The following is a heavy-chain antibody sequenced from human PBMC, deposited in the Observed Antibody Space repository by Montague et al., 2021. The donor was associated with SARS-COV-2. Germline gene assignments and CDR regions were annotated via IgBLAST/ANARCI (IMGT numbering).Heavy chain of an antibody. CDR2: TYYRSKWHN. D-gene: IGHD5-12*01. Sequence: GAISGDSVSSNSAAWNWIRQSPSRGLEWLGRTYYRSKWHNDYAVXVKSRITINPDTSKNQFSLQLKSVTPEDTAVYYCARGWVATIPHMDNWGQGSLVIVSS. J-gene: IGHJ4*02. CDR3: ARGWVATIPHMDN. CDR1: GDSVSSNSAA. V-gene: IGHV6-1*01.